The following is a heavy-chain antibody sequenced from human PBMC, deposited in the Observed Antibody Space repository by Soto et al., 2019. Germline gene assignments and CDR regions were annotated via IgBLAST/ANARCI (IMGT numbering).Heavy chain of an antibody. Sequence: QVQLVQSGAEVKKPGSSVKVSCKASGGTFSSYAISWVRQAPGQGLEWMGGIIPIFGTANYAQKFQGRVKITADESTSTAYMELSSLRSEDTALYYCARESVPGIAAAGTFDYWGQGTLVTVSS. V-gene: IGHV1-69*01. D-gene: IGHD6-13*01. J-gene: IGHJ4*02. CDR3: ARESVPGIAAAGTFDY. CDR1: GGTFSSYA. CDR2: IIPIFGTA.